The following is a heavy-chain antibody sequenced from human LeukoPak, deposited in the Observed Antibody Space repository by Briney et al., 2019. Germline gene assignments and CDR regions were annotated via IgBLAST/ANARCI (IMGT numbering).Heavy chain of an antibody. CDR1: GFTFHQYA. J-gene: IGHJ4*02. CDR2: ISWNSASM. V-gene: IGHV3-9*01. CDR3: AKDKAPLCSGYDRDLDF. Sequence: GGSLRLSCAASGFTFHQYAIHWVRQVPGKGLEWVSGISWNSASMGYADSVKGRFTISRDNAKNSVYLQMNSLRAEDTALYYCAKDKAPLCSGYDRDLDFWGQGTLVTVSS. D-gene: IGHD5-12*01.